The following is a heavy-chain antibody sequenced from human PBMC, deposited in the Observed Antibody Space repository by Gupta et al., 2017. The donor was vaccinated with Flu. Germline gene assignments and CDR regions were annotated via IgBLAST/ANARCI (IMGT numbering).Heavy chain of an antibody. D-gene: IGHD3-3*01. Sequence: PGQGLEWMGIINPSDGGTNYAQKFHGRVTMTRDMSTNTVYMEMSSLRSGDTAIFYCARGGTLSGGGIPTYFDSWGQGTLVTVSS. CDR3: ARGGTLSGGGIPTYFDS. V-gene: IGHV1-46*03. J-gene: IGHJ4*02. CDR2: INPSDGGT.